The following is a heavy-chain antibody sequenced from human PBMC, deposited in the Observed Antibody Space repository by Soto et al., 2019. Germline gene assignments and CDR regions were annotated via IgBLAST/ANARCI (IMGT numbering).Heavy chain of an antibody. J-gene: IGHJ4*02. CDR1: GFTFSSYS. V-gene: IGHV3-48*02. CDR2: ISSSSTI. Sequence: GGSLRLSCAASGFTFSSYSMNWVRQAPGKGLEWVSYISSSSTIYYADSVKGRFTISRDNAKNSLYLQMNSLRDEDTAVYYCARERPCGGDCYSFADWGQGTLVTV. D-gene: IGHD2-21*02. CDR3: ARERPCGGDCYSFAD.